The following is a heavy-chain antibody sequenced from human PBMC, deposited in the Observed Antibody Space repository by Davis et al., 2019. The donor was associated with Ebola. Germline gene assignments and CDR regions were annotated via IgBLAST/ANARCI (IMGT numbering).Heavy chain of an antibody. CDR3: ARVGFSYGHAVY. Sequence: PSETLSLTCTVSGSPFSTADFYWSWFRQPPGKGLEWIGYISYTGRTFHNPSLRSRVSMSVDTSKKQFSLNLTSETVADSAMYFCARVGFSYGHAVYWGQGTLVTVSS. CDR2: ISYTGRT. CDR1: GSPFSTADFY. D-gene: IGHD3-16*01. J-gene: IGHJ4*02. V-gene: IGHV4-30-4*08.